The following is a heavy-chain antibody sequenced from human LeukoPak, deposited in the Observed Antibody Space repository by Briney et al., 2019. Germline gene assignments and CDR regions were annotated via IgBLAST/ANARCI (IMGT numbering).Heavy chain of an antibody. CDR2: IRSKVNDYAT. Sequence: GGSLRLSCAASGFTFSESAMHWVRQASGKGLEWLGRIRSKVNDYATAYAESMKGRIIISRDDSKNTACLQMNSLKTEDTAMYYCTRHAIDCWGQGTLVTVSS. J-gene: IGHJ4*02. CDR3: TRHAIDC. V-gene: IGHV3-73*01. CDR1: GFTFSESA.